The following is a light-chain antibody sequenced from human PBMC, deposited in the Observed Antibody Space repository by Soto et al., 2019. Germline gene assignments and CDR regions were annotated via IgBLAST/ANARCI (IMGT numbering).Light chain of an antibody. J-gene: IGKJ1*01. CDR2: GAS. CDR1: QSVSSN. Sequence: EIVMTQSPSTLYVSPGDRATLSCRASQSVSSNLAWYQQKPGQAPRLLIYGASTRATGIPARFSGSGSGTDFTLTISGLQSEDFAVYYCQQYNNWPQTFGQGTKVDIK. CDR3: QQYNNWPQT. V-gene: IGKV3-15*01.